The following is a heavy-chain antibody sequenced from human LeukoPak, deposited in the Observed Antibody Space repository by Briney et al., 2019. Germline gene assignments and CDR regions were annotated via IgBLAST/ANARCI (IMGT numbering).Heavy chain of an antibody. J-gene: IGHJ4*02. V-gene: IGHV1-18*01. CDR2: ISAYNGNT. CDR3: AKDKVDCGDYLFDY. CDR1: GYTFTSYG. D-gene: IGHD4-17*01. Sequence: TSVKVSCKASGYTFTSYGISWVRQAPGQGLEWMGWISAYNGNTNYAQKLQGRVTMTTDTSTSTAYMELRSLRSDDTAVYYCAKDKVDCGDYLFDYWGLGTLVIVSS.